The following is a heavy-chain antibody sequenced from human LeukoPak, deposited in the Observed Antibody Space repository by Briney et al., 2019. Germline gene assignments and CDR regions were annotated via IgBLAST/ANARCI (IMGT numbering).Heavy chain of an antibody. CDR3: ARDWYQRIAVAGGY. D-gene: IGHD6-19*01. Sequence: ASVKVSCKASGYTFTGYYMHWVRQAPGQGLEWMGWINPNSGGTNYAQKFQGRVTMTRDTSISTAYMELSRLRYDDTAVYYCARDWYQRIAVAGGYWGQGTLVTVSS. V-gene: IGHV1-2*02. J-gene: IGHJ4*02. CDR2: INPNSGGT. CDR1: GYTFTGYY.